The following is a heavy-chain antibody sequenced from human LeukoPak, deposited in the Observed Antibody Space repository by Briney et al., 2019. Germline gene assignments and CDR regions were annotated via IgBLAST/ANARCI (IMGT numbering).Heavy chain of an antibody. CDR3: ASGWPTIDY. D-gene: IGHD6-19*01. V-gene: IGHV1-24*01. CDR2: FDPEDGET. CDR1: GYTLTELS. Sequence: ASVKVSCKVSGYTLTELSMHWVRQAPGKGLEWMGGFDPEDGETIYAQKFQGRVTMTTDTSTSTAYMELRSLRSDDTAVYYCASGWPTIDYWGQGTLVTVSS. J-gene: IGHJ4*02.